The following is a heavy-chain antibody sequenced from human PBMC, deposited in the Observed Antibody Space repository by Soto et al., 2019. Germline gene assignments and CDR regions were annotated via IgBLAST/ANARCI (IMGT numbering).Heavy chain of an antibody. J-gene: IGHJ4*02. CDR1: GGTFSSYA. Sequence: SCKASGGTFSSYAISWVRQAPGKGLEWVSGISSNVGTTYYADSVKGRFTISRDNSKSTLYLQLNNLRAEDTAVYYCANLDWSQLPNNFDYWGQGTLVTVSS. CDR2: ISSNVGTT. D-gene: IGHD1-1*01. CDR3: ANLDWSQLPNNFDY. V-gene: IGHV3-23*01.